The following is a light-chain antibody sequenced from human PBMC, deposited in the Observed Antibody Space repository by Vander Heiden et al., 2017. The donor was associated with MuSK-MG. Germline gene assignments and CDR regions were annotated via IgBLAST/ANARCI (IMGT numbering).Light chain of an antibody. J-gene: IGKJ4*01. CDR3: QQYHNWPPVT. V-gene: IGKV3-15*01. CDR1: QSVSSN. Sequence: EMVMTQSPATLSVSPGERATLSCRASQSVSSNLAWYQQKPGQDPRLLIYGASTRATGIPARFSGSGYGTDFTLTISSLQSEDFAVYYCQQYHNWPPVTFGGGTKVEIK. CDR2: GAS.